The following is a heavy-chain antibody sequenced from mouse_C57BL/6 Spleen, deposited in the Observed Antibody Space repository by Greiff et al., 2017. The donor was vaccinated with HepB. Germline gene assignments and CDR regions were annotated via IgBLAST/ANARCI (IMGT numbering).Heavy chain of an antibody. J-gene: IGHJ2*01. CDR3: ARSYYGSPFDY. Sequence: DVKLQESGPGLVKPSQSLSLTCSVTGYSITSGYYWNWIRQFPGNKLEWMGYISYDGSNNYNPSLKNRISITRDTSKNQFFLKLNSVTTEDTATYYCARSYYGSPFDYWGQGTTLTVSS. CDR1: GYSITSGYY. CDR2: ISYDGSN. V-gene: IGHV3-6*01. D-gene: IGHD1-1*01.